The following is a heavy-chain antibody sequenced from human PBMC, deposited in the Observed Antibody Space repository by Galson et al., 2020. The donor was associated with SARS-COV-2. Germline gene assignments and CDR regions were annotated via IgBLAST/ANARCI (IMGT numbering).Heavy chain of an antibody. J-gene: IGHJ6*03. CDR1: GFTFSSYD. D-gene: IGHD5-18*01. CDR2: IGTAGDT. V-gene: IGHV3-13*01. Sequence: GSLKISCAASGFTFSSYDMHWVRQATGKGLEWVSAIGTAGDTYYPGSVKGRFTISRENAKNSLYLQMNSLRAGDTAVYYCARGSVDTAMVTWVSYYYYYMDVWGKGTTVTVSS. CDR3: ARGSVDTAMVTWVSYYYYYMDV.